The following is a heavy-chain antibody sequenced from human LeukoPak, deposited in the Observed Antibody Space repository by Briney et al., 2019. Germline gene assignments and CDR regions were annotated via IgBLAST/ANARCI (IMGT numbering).Heavy chain of an antibody. V-gene: IGHV1-2*02. CDR3: ARDRRAAINWFDP. CDR1: GYTFTGYY. D-gene: IGHD2-2*02. CDR2: INPNSGGT. Sequence: ASVKVSCKASGYTFTGYYMHWVRQAPGQGLEWMGWINPNSGGTNYAQKFQGRVTMTKDTSISTAYMELSRLRSDDTAVYYCARDRRAAINWFDPWGQGTLATVSS. J-gene: IGHJ5*02.